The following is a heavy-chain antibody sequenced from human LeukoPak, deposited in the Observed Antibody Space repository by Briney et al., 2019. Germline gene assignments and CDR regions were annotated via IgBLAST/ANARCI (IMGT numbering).Heavy chain of an antibody. D-gene: IGHD5-12*01. CDR3: ARVGGGDGGYDPFDY. CDR2: MNPNSGNT. CDR1: GYTFTSYD. J-gene: IGHJ4*02. V-gene: IGHV1-8*01. Sequence: ASVKVSCKASGYTFTSYDINWVRQATGQGLEWMGWMNPNSGNTGYAQKFQGRVTMTRNTSISTAYMELSSLRSEDTVVYYCARVGGGDGGYDPFDYWGQGTLVTVSS.